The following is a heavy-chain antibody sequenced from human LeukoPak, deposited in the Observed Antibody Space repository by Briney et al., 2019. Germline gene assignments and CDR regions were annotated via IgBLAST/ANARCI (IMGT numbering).Heavy chain of an antibody. J-gene: IGHJ3*02. CDR1: GYSISSGYY. CDR3: ARVSAEGAFDN. Sequence: SETLSLTCTVSGYSISSGYYWGWIRQPPGKGLEWIGSIYHSGSTYYNPSLKSRVTISVDTSKNQFSLKLSSVTAADTAVYYCARVSAEGAFDNWGQGTMVTVSS. CDR2: IYHSGST. V-gene: IGHV4-38-2*02.